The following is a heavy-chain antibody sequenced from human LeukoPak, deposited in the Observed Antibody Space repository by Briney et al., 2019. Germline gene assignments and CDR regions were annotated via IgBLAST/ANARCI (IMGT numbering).Heavy chain of an antibody. J-gene: IGHJ4*02. CDR2: INPNSGGT. V-gene: IGHV1-2*02. Sequence: GASVKVSCKASGYTFTGYYMHWVRQAPGQGLEWMGWINPNSGGTNYAQKFQGRVTMTRDTSISTAYMELSRLRSDDTAVYYCARDRVHSSGYSTFDYWGQGTLVTVSS. D-gene: IGHD3-22*01. CDR1: GYTFTGYY. CDR3: ARDRVHSSGYSTFDY.